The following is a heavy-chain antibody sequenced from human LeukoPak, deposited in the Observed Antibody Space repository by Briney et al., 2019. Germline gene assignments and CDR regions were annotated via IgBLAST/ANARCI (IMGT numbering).Heavy chain of an antibody. CDR3: VRDWDHFDFDS. J-gene: IGHJ5*01. D-gene: IGHD1-14*01. CDR2: IKGDGSHT. V-gene: IGHV3-74*01. CDR1: GFTFSSYS. Sequence: GGSLRLSCAASGFTFSSYSMNWVRQAPGKGLVWVSRIKGDGSHTIYADSVKGRFTISRDNAKNTLYLQMKSLRDEDTAVYYCVRDWDHFDFDSWGQGTLVTVSS.